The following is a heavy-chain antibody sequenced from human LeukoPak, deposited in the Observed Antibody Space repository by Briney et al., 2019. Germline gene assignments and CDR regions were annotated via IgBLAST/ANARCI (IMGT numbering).Heavy chain of an antibody. V-gene: IGHV1-8*01. D-gene: IGHD2-2*01. CDR1: GYTFASHD. Sequence: ASVKVSCKASGYTFASHDINWVRQAPGQGLEWMGWMNPNSGNAGYAQKFQGRVTMTRDTSMSTAYMELNSLRSEDTAVYYCTRNRYCSRANCFTYFYDMDVWGQGTTVTVSS. CDR3: TRNRYCSRANCFTYFYDMDV. J-gene: IGHJ6*02. CDR2: MNPNSGNA.